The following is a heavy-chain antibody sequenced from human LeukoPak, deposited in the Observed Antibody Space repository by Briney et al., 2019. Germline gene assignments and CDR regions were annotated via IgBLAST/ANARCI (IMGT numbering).Heavy chain of an antibody. CDR1: GFTFSSYA. V-gene: IGHV3-33*08. CDR3: ARGREYQLLEGDY. Sequence: GGSLRLSCAASGFTFSSYAMSWVRQAPGKGLEWVAVIWYDGSNKYYADSVKGRFTISRDNSKNTLYLQMNSLRAEDTAVYYCARGREYQLLEGDYWGQGTLVTVSS. J-gene: IGHJ4*02. D-gene: IGHD2-2*01. CDR2: IWYDGSNK.